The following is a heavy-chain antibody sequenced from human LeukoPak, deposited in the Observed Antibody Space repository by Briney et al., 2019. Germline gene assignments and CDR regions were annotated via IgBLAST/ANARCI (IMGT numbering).Heavy chain of an antibody. CDR2: ISTYNGNT. V-gene: IGHV1-18*01. Sequence: ASVKVSCKASGYTFTSYGISWVRQAPGQGLEWMGWISTYNGNTNYAQKLLGRVTMTTDTSTNTAYMELRSLRSDDTAVYYCARVGAAAVHFDYWGQGTLVTVSS. D-gene: IGHD6-13*01. CDR1: GYTFTSYG. J-gene: IGHJ4*02. CDR3: ARVGAAAVHFDY.